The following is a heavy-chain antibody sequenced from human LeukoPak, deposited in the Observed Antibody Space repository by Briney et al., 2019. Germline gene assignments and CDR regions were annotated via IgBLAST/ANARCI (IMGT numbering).Heavy chain of an antibody. D-gene: IGHD3-3*01. CDR3: ARDGNYDYWSAQSAGDGMDV. J-gene: IGHJ6*02. CDR1: GFTFNNYA. Sequence: GGSLRLSCAASGFTFNNYAMSWVRQAPGKGLEWVSVISGSGGSTYYADSVKGRFTISRDNSKNTLYLQMNILRAEDTAVYYCARDGNYDYWSAQSAGDGMDVWGQGTTVTVSS. CDR2: ISGSGGST. V-gene: IGHV3-23*01.